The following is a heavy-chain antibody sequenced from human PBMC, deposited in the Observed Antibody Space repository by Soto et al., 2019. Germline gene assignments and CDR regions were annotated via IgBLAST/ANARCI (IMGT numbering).Heavy chain of an antibody. D-gene: IGHD2-15*01. CDR1: GYTLTELS. Sequence: ASVKVSCKVSGYTLTELSMHWVRQAPGKGLEWMGGFDPEDGETIYAQKFQGRVTMTEDTSTDTAYMELSSLRSEDTAVYYCATAGVVVHAFDIWGQGTMVTVSS. CDR2: FDPEDGET. V-gene: IGHV1-24*01. CDR3: ATAGVVVHAFDI. J-gene: IGHJ3*02.